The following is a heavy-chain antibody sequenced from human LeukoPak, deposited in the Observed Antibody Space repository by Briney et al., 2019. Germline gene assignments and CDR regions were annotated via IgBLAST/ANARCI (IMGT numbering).Heavy chain of an antibody. Sequence: SGGSLRLSCAASGFTFDDYAMHWVRQAPGKGLEWVSGISWNSVSIGYADSVKGRFTISRDNAKNSLYLQMNSLRAEDTAVYYCARGVKSRVVPPATGSLDYYYYMDVWGKGTTVTVSS. D-gene: IGHD2-2*01. CDR3: ARGVKSRVVPPATGSLDYYYYMDV. CDR2: ISWNSVSI. V-gene: IGHV3-9*01. CDR1: GFTFDDYA. J-gene: IGHJ6*03.